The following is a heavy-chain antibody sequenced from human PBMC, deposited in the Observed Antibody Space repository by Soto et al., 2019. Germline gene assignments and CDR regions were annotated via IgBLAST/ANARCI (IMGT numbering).Heavy chain of an antibody. CDR3: ARGPSGDKIDY. Sequence: PSETLSLTCTVSGGSISSGGYYWSWIRQHPGTGLEWIGHIYDGGTTYSSPSLKGRVTISADTSETQFSLKLSSVSAADTAVYYCARGPSGDKIDYWGQGIQVTVSS. CDR2: IYDGGTT. V-gene: IGHV4-30-4*01. J-gene: IGHJ4*02. D-gene: IGHD7-27*01. CDR1: GGSISSGGYY.